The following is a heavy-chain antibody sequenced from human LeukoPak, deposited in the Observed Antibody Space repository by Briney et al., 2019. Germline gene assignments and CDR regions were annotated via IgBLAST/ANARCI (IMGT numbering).Heavy chain of an antibody. J-gene: IGHJ4*01. CDR3: ARHRDIVAGETVEY. D-gene: IGHD2-15*01. CDR2: IYYSGST. Sequence: PSETLSLTCTVSGGSVSSGSYYWSWIWQPPGKGLEWIGYIYYSGSTNYNPSLKSRVTISVDTSKNQFSLKLSSVTDADTGVYYCARHRDIVAGETVEYWGHGTLVTVSS. V-gene: IGHV4-61*01. CDR1: GGSVSSGSYY.